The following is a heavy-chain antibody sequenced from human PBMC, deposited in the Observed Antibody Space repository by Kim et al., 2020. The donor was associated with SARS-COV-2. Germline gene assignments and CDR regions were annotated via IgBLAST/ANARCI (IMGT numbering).Heavy chain of an antibody. V-gene: IGHV4-39*07. CDR2: IYYSGST. J-gene: IGHJ5*02. Sequence: SETLSLTCTVSGGSISSSSYYWGWIRQPPGKGLEWIGSIYYSGSTYYNPSLKSRVTISVDTSKNQFSLKLSSVTAADTAVYYCARDTWFETPWFDPWGQGTLVTVSS. CDR1: GGSISSSSYY. CDR3: ARDTWFETPWFDP. D-gene: IGHD3-10*01.